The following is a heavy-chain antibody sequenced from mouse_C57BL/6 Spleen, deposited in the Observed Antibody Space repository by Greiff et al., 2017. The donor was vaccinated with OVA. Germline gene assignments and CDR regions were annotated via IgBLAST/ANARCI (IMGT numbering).Heavy chain of an antibody. CDR2: INPSSGYT. J-gene: IGHJ4*01. CDR3: AARGSSPYYAMDY. CDR1: GYTFTSYW. V-gene: IGHV1-7*01. D-gene: IGHD1-1*01. Sequence: VQRVESGAELAKPGASVKLSCKASGYTFTSYWMHWVKQRPGQGLEWIGYINPSSGYTKYNQKFKDKATLTADKSSSTAYMQLSSLTYEDSAVYYCAARGSSPYYAMDYWGQGTSVTVSS.